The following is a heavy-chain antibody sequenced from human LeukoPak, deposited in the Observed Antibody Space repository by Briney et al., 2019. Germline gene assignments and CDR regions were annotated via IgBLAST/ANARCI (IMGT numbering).Heavy chain of an antibody. Sequence: SVKVSCKASGYTFTSYGISWVRQAPGQGLEWMGWISAYNGNTNYAQKLQGRVTMTTDTSTSTAYMELRSLRSDDTAVYYCARLFQERGYSYGSVEDYYYMDVWGKGTTVTVSS. CDR3: ARLFQERGYSYGSVEDYYYMDV. V-gene: IGHV1-18*01. CDR2: ISAYNGNT. CDR1: GYTFTSYG. D-gene: IGHD5-18*01. J-gene: IGHJ6*03.